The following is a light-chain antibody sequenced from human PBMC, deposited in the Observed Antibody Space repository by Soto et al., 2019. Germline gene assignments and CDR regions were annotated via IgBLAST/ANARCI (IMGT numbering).Light chain of an antibody. CDR1: SSDVGGHDY. V-gene: IGLV2-14*01. CDR3: SSYSTSTLG. J-gene: IGLJ1*01. Sequence: QSVLTQPASVSGSPGQSITISCTGTSSDVGGHDYVSWYQQHPGKAPKLIIYEVRNRPSGVSNRLSGSKSGNTASLTISGLQAEDEADYYCSSYSTSTLGFGNGPKVTV. CDR2: EVR.